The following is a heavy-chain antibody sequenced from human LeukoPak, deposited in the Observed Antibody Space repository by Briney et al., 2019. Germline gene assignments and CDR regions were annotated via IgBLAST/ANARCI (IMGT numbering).Heavy chain of an antibody. V-gene: IGHV3-23*01. J-gene: IGHJ4*02. D-gene: IGHD2-2*01. CDR1: GFTFSSYA. Sequence: GSLRLSCAASGFTFSSYAMSWVRLAPGKGLEWVSAISGSDGSTYYADSVKGRFTISRDNSKNTLYLQMNSLRAEDTAVYYCAKSRYCSSTSCYFFDYWGQGTLVTVSS. CDR2: ISGSDGST. CDR3: AKSRYCSSTSCYFFDY.